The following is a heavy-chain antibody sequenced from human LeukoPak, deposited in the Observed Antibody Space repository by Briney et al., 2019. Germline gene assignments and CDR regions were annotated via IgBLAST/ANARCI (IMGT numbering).Heavy chain of an antibody. Sequence: SVKVSCKASGGTFSSYAVSWVRQAPGQGLEWMGGIIPIFGTANYAQKFQGRVTITADESTSTAYMELSSLRSEDTAVYYCASAASVVVPAAIGLDPWGQGTLVTVSS. V-gene: IGHV1-69*13. CDR2: IIPIFGTA. D-gene: IGHD2-2*02. CDR1: GGTFSSYA. J-gene: IGHJ5*02. CDR3: ASAASVVVPAAIGLDP.